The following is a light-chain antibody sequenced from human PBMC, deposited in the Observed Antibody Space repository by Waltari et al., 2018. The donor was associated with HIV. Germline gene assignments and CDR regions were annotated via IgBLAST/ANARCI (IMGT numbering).Light chain of an antibody. V-gene: IGKV3-20*01. CDR3: LKYGSSWYT. CDR1: QSVTRNF. CDR2: AAS. J-gene: IGKJ2*01. Sequence: EIVLTQSPGTLSLSPGDRATLSCRASQSVTRNFLAWYQQKRGQAPRLLIYAASTSAPGIPDRVRGGGSWTGFTLPISRLEPEDFAVYYCLKYGSSWYTFCQGTNLDI.